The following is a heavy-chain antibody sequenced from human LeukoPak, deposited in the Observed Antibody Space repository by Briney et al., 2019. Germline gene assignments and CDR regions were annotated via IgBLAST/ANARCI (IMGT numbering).Heavy chain of an antibody. CDR3: AGRVVRGLNWFDP. CDR1: GYTFTSYG. V-gene: IGHV1-18*01. D-gene: IGHD2-15*01. CDR2: ISAYNGNT. J-gene: IGHJ5*02. Sequence: ASVKVSCKASGYTFTSYGISWVRQAPGQGLEWMGWISAYNGNTNYAQKFQGRVTMTRNTSISTAYMELSSLRSEDTAVYYCAGRVVRGLNWFDPWGQGTLVTVSS.